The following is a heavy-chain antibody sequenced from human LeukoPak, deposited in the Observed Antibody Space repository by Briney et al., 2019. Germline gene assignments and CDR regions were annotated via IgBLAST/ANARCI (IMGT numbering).Heavy chain of an antibody. CDR3: ARDGPTYRDGLDV. J-gene: IGHJ6*02. V-gene: IGHV3-33*01. CDR1: GFTFSNYG. CDR2: IWYDGSNK. D-gene: IGHD1-1*01. Sequence: GGSLRLSCAASGFTFSNYGMHWVRQASGKGLEWVTFIWYDGSNKYYADSVKGRFTISRDNSKNTLYLQLNSLRAEDTAVYYCARDGPTYRDGLDVWGQGTTVTVSS.